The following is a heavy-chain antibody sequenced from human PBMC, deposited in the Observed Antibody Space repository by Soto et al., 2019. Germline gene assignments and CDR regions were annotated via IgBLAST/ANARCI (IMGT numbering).Heavy chain of an antibody. D-gene: IGHD5-12*01. CDR1: GYTFTSYE. CDR3: ARDRRDGYNTFDY. V-gene: IGHV1-46*01. Sequence: SVKVSCKASGYTFTSYEMYWVRQTPGQGLEWMGIINPSGGSTTYAQKFQGRVTMPRDTSTSTVYMELSSLRSEDTAVYYCARDRRDGYNTFDYWGQGTLVTVSS. J-gene: IGHJ4*02. CDR2: INPSGGST.